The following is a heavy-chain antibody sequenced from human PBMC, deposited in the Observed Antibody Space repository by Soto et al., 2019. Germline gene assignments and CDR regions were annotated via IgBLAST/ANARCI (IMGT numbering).Heavy chain of an antibody. J-gene: IGHJ5*02. CDR1: GYTFTGYY. V-gene: IGHV1-2*02. CDR2: MNPNNGDS. D-gene: IGHD2-15*01. Sequence: ASVNVSCKASGYTFTGYYIHWVRQAPGQGLEWMGWMNPNNGDSKYAQKFQGRVSMTRDMSITTAYLTLTSLRSDDTAIFYCARARVAATRPRPDHWGQGTLVTVSA. CDR3: ARARVAATRPRPDH.